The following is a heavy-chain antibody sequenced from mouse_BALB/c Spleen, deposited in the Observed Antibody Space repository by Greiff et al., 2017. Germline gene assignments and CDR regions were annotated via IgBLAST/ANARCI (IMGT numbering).Heavy chain of an antibody. CDR3: ARDRASGTRNRFAY. CDR1: GFTFSDYY. CDR2: ISDGGSYT. D-gene: IGHD3-1*01. Sequence: EVQLVESGGGLVKPGGSLKLSCAASGFTFSDYYMYWVRQTPEKRLEWVATISDGGSYTYYPDSVKGRFTISRDNAKNNLYLQMSSLKSEDTAMYYCARDRASGTRNRFAYWGQGTLVTVSA. J-gene: IGHJ3*01. V-gene: IGHV5-4*02.